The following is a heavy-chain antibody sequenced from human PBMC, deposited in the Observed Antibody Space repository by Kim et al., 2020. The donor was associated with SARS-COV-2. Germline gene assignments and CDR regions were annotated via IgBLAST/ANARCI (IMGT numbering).Heavy chain of an antibody. CDR1: GFTFSSYS. Sequence: GGSLRLSCAASGFTFSSYSMNWVRQAPGKGLEWVSSISSSSSYIYYADSVKGRFTISRDNAKNSLYLQMNSLRAEDTAVYYCARDQRGYYYGSGSYYRVVEYFQHWGQGTLVTVSS. J-gene: IGHJ1*01. V-gene: IGHV3-21*01. D-gene: IGHD3-10*01. CDR2: ISSSSSYI. CDR3: ARDQRGYYYGSGSYYRVVEYFQH.